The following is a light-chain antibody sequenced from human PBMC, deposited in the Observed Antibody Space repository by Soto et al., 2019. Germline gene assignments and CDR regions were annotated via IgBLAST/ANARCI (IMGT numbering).Light chain of an antibody. CDR3: SSYAGSNNFV. Sequence: QSALTQPPSASGSPGQSVTISCTGTSSDVGGYNYVSWYQQHPGKAPKLMIYEVSERPSGVPDRCSGSKSVNTPSLTVSGLQAEDEAHYYCSSYAGSNNFVFGTGTKVTVL. CDR1: SSDVGGYNY. V-gene: IGLV2-8*01. CDR2: EVS. J-gene: IGLJ1*01.